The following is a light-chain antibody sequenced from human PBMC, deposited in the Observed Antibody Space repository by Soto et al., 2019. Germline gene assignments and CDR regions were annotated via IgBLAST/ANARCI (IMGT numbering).Light chain of an antibody. J-gene: IGKJ2*01. V-gene: IGKV4-1*01. Sequence: DIMMTQSPDSLAVSPGERATINCKSSQSVLYRSNNKNYLAWYQQKPGQPPKLLIYWASTRESGVPDRFSGSGSGTDFTLTISSLQAEDVAVYYCQQYYSTPHTFGQGTKLEIK. CDR2: WAS. CDR1: QSVLYRSNNKNY. CDR3: QQYYSTPHT.